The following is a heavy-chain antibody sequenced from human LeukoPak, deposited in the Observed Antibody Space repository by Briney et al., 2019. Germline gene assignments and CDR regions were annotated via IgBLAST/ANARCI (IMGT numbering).Heavy chain of an antibody. V-gene: IGHV1-2*02. CDR1: GYIFTGYY. J-gene: IGHJ4*02. Sequence: GASVKVSCKASGYIFTGYYMHWVRQAPGQGLEWMGWINPNSGGTNYAQKFQGRVTITADKSTSTAYMELSSLRSEDTAVYYCASNSGSYYLSFDYWGQGTLVTVSS. CDR3: ASNSGSYYLSFDY. D-gene: IGHD1-26*01. CDR2: INPNSGGT.